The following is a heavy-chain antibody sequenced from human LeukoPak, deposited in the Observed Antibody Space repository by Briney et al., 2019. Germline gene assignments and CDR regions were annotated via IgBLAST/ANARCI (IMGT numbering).Heavy chain of an antibody. Sequence: ASVKVSCKASGYTFTSYGISWVRQAPGQGLEWMGWISAYNGNTNYALKLQGRVTMTTDTSTSTAYMELRSLRSDDTAVYYCAILAYCGGDCYSSYFDYWGQGTLVTVSS. CDR2: ISAYNGNT. CDR3: AILAYCGGDCYSSYFDY. D-gene: IGHD2-21*02. J-gene: IGHJ4*02. V-gene: IGHV1-18*01. CDR1: GYTFTSYG.